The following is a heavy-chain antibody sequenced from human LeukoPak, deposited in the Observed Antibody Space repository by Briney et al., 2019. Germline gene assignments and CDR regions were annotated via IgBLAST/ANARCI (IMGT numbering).Heavy chain of an antibody. CDR2: MSSSSSTT. J-gene: IGHJ5*02. Sequence: GGSLRLSCAASGFTFSSYSMNWVRQAPGKGLEWVSYMSSSSSTTYYADSVRGRFTISRDNAKNSLFLQMNSLRSDDTAVYYCARVLRYFDWSDPWGQGTLVTVSS. CDR3: ARVLRYFDWSDP. CDR1: GFTFSSYS. V-gene: IGHV3-48*04. D-gene: IGHD3-9*01.